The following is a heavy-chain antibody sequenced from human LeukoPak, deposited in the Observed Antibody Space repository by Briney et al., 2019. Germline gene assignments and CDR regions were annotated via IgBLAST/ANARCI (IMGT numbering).Heavy chain of an antibody. CDR1: GYTFTSYY. CDR2: INPSSGGT. V-gene: IGHV1-46*01. CDR3: ARASPTFDY. J-gene: IGHJ4*02. Sequence: PGASVKVSCKASGYTFTSYYMHWVRQAPGQGLEWMGIINPSSGGTSYAQRFQGRVTMTRDTSTSTIYMELSRLRSEDTAVYYCARASPTFDYWGQGTLVTVSS.